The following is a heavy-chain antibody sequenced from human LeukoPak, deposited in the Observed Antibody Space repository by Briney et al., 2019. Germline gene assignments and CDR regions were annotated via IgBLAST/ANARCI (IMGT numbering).Heavy chain of an antibody. V-gene: IGHV4-38-2*02. J-gene: IGHJ4*02. CDR3: ARVTGTWLKLGSSDY. D-gene: IGHD5-24*01. CDR2: IYHSGST. Sequence: SETLSLTCTVSGYSISSGYYWGWIRQPPGEGLEWFGSIYHSGSTYYNPSPKSRVTISADPSKNHFALKLSSVSAADTALYYCARVTGTWLKLGSSDYWGQGTLVTVSS. CDR1: GYSISSGYY.